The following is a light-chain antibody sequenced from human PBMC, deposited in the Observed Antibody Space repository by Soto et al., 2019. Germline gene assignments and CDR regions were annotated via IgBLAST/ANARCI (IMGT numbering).Light chain of an antibody. J-gene: IGKJ1*01. Sequence: DSQMTQSPSTLSASVGERVTITCRASESIRTWLAWYQHKPGKAPKVLIYDASSLESGVPSRFSGSGSGTEFTLTISSLQPDDFATYYCQQYNSYSTFGQGTKVDIK. CDR3: QQYNSYST. V-gene: IGKV1-5*01. CDR2: DAS. CDR1: ESIRTW.